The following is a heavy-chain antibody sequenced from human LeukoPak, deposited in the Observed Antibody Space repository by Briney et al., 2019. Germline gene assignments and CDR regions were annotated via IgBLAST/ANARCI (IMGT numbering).Heavy chain of an antibody. V-gene: IGHV3-49*04. CDR2: IRSKAYGGTT. Sequence: GGSLRLSCTASGFTFGDYAMSWVRQAPGKGLEWVGFIRSKAYGGTTEYAASVKGRFTISRDDSKSIAYLQMNSLKTEDTAVYYCTRVNRYCSSTSCYNSPRYYYYGMDVWGQGTTVAVSS. J-gene: IGHJ6*02. CDR3: TRVNRYCSSTSCYNSPRYYYYGMDV. CDR1: GFTFGDYA. D-gene: IGHD2-2*02.